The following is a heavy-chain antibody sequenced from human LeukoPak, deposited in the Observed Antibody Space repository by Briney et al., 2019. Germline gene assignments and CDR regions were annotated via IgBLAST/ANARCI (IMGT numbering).Heavy chain of an antibody. D-gene: IGHD5-24*01. CDR2: ISAYNGNT. CDR1: GYTFTSYG. V-gene: IGHV1-18*01. J-gene: IGHJ4*02. Sequence: ASVKVSCKASGYTFTSYGISWVRQAPGQGLEWMGWISAYNGNTNYAQKLQGRVTMTTDTSTSTAYMELRSLRSDDTAVYYCAKRPTEMATITGTAKDFNFDYWGQGTLVTVSS. CDR3: AKRPTEMATITGTAKDFNFDY.